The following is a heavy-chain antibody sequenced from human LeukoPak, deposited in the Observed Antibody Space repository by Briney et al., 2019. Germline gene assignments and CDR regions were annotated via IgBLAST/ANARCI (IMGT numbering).Heavy chain of an antibody. Sequence: SETLSLTCTVSGGSISSSSYYWGWIRQPPGKGLEWIGSIYYSGSTYYNSSLKSRVTISVDTSKNQFSLKLSSVTAADTAVFSGARHVPCSTSCYGRGDAFDIWGQGTMVTVSS. CDR3: ARHVPCSTSCYGRGDAFDI. CDR1: GGSISSSSYY. V-gene: IGHV4-39*01. CDR2: IYYSGST. J-gene: IGHJ3*02. D-gene: IGHD2-2*01.